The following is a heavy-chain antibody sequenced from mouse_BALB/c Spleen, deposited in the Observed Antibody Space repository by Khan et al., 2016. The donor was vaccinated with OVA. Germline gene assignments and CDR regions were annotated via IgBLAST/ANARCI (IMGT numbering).Heavy chain of an antibody. CDR2: INPTSGYT. J-gene: IGHJ2*01. CDR3: ARDRIDY. Sequence: VQLQESGAELAKPGASVKMSCKASGYTFTTYWMHWVKQRPGQGLEWIGYINPTSGYTDYNQKFKDKATLTADKSSSTAYMQLSSLTSDDSAVYYCARDRIDYWGQGTTLTLSS. V-gene: IGHV1-7*01. CDR1: GYTFTTYW.